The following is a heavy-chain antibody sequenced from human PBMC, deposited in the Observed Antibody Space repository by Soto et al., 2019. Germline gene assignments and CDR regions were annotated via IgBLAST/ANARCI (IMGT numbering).Heavy chain of an antibody. V-gene: IGHV4-59*08. CDR2: IYYSGST. Sequence: SETLSLTCTLSGGSISSYYWSWIRQPPGKGLEWIGYIYYSGSTNYNPSLKSRVTISVDTSKNQFSLKLSSVTAADTAVYYCARLYGSSFDYWGQGTLVTVSS. D-gene: IGHD5-12*01. CDR3: ARLYGSSFDY. J-gene: IGHJ4*02. CDR1: GGSISSYY.